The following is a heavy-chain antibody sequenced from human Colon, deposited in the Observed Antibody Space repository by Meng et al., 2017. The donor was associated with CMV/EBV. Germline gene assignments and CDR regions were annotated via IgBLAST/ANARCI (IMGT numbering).Heavy chain of an antibody. CDR3: ARERNYYYYGMDV. J-gene: IGHJ6*02. Sequence: GESLKISCAASGFTFSSYGMHWVRQAPGKGLEWVAFIRYDGSNKYYADSVKGRFTISRDNSKNTLYLQMNSLTAEDTAVYYCARERNYYYYGMDVWGQGTTVTVSS. V-gene: IGHV3-30*02. CDR1: GFTFSSYG. CDR2: IRYDGSNK.